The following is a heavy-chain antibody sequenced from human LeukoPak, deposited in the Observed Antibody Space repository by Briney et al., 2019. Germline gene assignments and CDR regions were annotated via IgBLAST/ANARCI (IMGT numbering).Heavy chain of an antibody. D-gene: IGHD3-3*01. CDR3: ARYYDFWSGYSDLFDY. J-gene: IGHJ4*02. Sequence: GGSLRLSCAASGFTFSSYGMNWVRQAPGKGLEWVSSISSSSSYIYYADSVKGRFTISRDNAKNSLYLQMNSLRAEDTAVYYCARYYDFWSGYSDLFDYWGQGTLVTVSS. CDR1: GFTFSSYG. CDR2: ISSSSSYI. V-gene: IGHV3-21*01.